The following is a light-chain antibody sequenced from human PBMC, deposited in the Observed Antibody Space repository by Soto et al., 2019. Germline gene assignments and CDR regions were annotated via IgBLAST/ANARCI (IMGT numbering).Light chain of an antibody. CDR1: QSISRW. Sequence: DIQMTQSPSTRSASVGDRVTITCRASQSISRWLAWYQQKPGTVPKLLIYEASTLESGVPSRFSGSRSGTAFSLTVSSLHPDDFATYYCQQYNDSFPYTFGQGTKLEIK. J-gene: IGKJ2*01. CDR3: QQYNDSFPYT. CDR2: EAS. V-gene: IGKV1-5*03.